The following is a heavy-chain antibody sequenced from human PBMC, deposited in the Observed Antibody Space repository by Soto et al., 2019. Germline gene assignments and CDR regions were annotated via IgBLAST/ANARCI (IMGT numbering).Heavy chain of an antibody. D-gene: IGHD3-22*01. CDR2: IYYSGST. Sequence: PSETLSLTCTVSGGSISSGGYYWSWIRQHPGKGLEWIGYIYYSGSTYYNPSLKSRVTISVDTSKNQFSLKLSSVTAADTAVYYCARSRSGYPFDYWGQGTLVTVSS. J-gene: IGHJ4*02. V-gene: IGHV4-31*03. CDR1: GGSISSGGYY. CDR3: ARSRSGYPFDY.